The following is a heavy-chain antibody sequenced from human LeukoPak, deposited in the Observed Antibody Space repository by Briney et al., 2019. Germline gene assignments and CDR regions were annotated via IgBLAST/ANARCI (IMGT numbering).Heavy chain of an antibody. Sequence: GGSLRLSCAASGFTFSSYGMHWVRQAPGKGLEWVAFIRYDGSNKYYIDSVKGRFTLSRDNSKNTLYLQMNSLRAEDTAVYYCAKDSAVSGSYPDASDIWGQGTMVTVSS. CDR2: IRYDGSNK. CDR1: GFTFSSYG. D-gene: IGHD1-26*01. V-gene: IGHV3-30*02. J-gene: IGHJ3*02. CDR3: AKDSAVSGSYPDASDI.